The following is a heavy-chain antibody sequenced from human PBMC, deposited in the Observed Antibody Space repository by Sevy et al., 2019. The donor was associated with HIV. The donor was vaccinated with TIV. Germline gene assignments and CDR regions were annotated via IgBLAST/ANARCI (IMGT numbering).Heavy chain of an antibody. V-gene: IGHV3-23*01. J-gene: IGHJ5*02. CDR3: AKGPDYGDYVGWIDP. CDR2: ISGSGDST. D-gene: IGHD4-17*01. Sequence: GGSLRLSCVASGFTFSSSAMSWVRQAPRKGLEWVSTISGSGDSTYFADSVKGRFTISRDNSKNTLYLQMDSLRAEGTAVYYCAKGPDYGDYVGWIDPWGQGTLVTVSS. CDR1: GFTFSSSA.